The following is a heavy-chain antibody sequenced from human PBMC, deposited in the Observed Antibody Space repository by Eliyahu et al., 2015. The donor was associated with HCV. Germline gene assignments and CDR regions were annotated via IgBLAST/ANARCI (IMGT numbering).Heavy chain of an antibody. J-gene: IGHJ4*02. D-gene: IGHD1-14*01. CDR3: AKSVGPLPLVDY. Sequence: EVQLVESGGGLVQPGGSLRLXCAAXGFTFSSYAMXWXRQAXGKGLEWVSAISGSGGSTYYADSVKGRFTISRDNSKNTLYLQMNSLRAEDTAVYYCAKSVGPLPLVDYWGQGTLVTVSS. CDR1: GFTFSSYA. CDR2: ISGSGGST. V-gene: IGHV3-23*04.